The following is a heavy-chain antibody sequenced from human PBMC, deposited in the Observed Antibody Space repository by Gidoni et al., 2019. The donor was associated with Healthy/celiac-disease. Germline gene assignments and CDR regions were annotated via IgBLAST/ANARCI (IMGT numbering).Heavy chain of an antibody. CDR3: ARDRFNVDIVATDY. J-gene: IGHJ4*02. V-gene: IGHV3-21*01. Sequence: EVQLVESGGGLVKPGGFLRLSRAASGVTFSSYSMNWVRQAPGKRLEWVLAISSSSSYISYADSVKGGIAISRDNAKNSLYLQRNSLRAEETAVYYCARDRFNVDIVATDYWGQGTLVTVSS. D-gene: IGHD5-12*01. CDR1: GVTFSSYS. CDR2: ISSSSSYI.